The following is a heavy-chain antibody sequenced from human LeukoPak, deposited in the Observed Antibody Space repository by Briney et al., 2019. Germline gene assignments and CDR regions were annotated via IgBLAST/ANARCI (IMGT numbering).Heavy chain of an antibody. V-gene: IGHV4-39*07. Sequence: PSETLSLTCSVSGVSTSSGSNYWGWIRQPPGKTLEWIGSIYSSGNTYYNPSLKSRVIILVDTAKNHFSLNLTSVTAADTAVYYCARSDGYGLVGIWGQGTMVTVSS. J-gene: IGHJ3*02. CDR2: IYSSGNT. D-gene: IGHD3-10*01. CDR1: GVSTSSGSNY. CDR3: ARSDGYGLVGI.